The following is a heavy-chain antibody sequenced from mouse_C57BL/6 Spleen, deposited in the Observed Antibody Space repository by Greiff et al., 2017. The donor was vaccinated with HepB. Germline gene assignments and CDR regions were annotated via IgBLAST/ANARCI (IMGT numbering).Heavy chain of an antibody. V-gene: IGHV14-4*01. Sequence: VQLQQSGAELVRPGASVKLSCTASGFNIKDDYMHWVKQRPEQGLEWIGWIDPENGDTEYASKFQGKATITADTSSNTAYLQLSSLTSEDTAVYYCTTYGNPLYWGQGTLVTVSA. CDR3: TTYGNPLY. CDR1: GFNIKDDY. D-gene: IGHD2-1*01. J-gene: IGHJ3*01. CDR2: IDPENGDT.